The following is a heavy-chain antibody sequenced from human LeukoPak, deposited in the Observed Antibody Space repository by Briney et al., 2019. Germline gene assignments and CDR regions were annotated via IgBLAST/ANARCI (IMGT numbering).Heavy chain of an antibody. CDR3: ARESTTGHEDGGFAP. Sequence: PGGSLRLSCAASGFTFSSYAMHWVRQAPGKGLEWVAVISYDGSNKYYADSVKGRFTISRDNSKNTLYLQMNSLRAEDTAVYYCARESTTGHEDGGFAPWGQGTLVTVSS. CDR1: GFTFSSYA. D-gene: IGHD1-1*01. V-gene: IGHV3-30-3*01. CDR2: ISYDGSNK. J-gene: IGHJ5*02.